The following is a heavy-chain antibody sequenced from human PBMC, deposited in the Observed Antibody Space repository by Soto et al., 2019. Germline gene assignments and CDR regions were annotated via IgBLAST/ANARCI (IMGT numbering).Heavy chain of an antibody. CDR3: AGRGTTIDL. CDR1: GYTFTNFG. Sequence: QVQLVQSGAEVKKPGASVKVSCKTSGYTFTNFGLSWVRQAPGQGLEWMGWISAYNVNTNYAQNFQGRVTMTTDTSTSTAYMGLRRLRFDDTAVYYSAGRGTTIDLWGQGTLVTVSS. CDR2: ISAYNVNT. J-gene: IGHJ4*02. V-gene: IGHV1-18*01. D-gene: IGHD4-17*01.